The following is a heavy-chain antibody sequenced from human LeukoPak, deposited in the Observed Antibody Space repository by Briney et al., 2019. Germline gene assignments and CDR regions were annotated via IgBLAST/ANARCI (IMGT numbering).Heavy chain of an antibody. CDR2: IYYSGNT. J-gene: IGHJ4*02. Sequence: SETLSLTCTVSGGSISSYYWSWIRQPPGKGLEWIAYIYYSGNTNYKPSLKSRVTISIDTSKNQFSLKLSSVTAADTAVYYCASGSGWAFDYWGQGTLVTVSS. CDR1: GGSISSYY. V-gene: IGHV4-59*01. CDR3: ASGSGWAFDY. D-gene: IGHD6-19*01.